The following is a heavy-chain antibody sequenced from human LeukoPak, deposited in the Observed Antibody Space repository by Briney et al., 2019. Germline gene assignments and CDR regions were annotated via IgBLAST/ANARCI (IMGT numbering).Heavy chain of an antibody. D-gene: IGHD3-22*01. CDR1: GGTFSSYT. J-gene: IGHJ4*02. CDR2: IIPILGIA. V-gene: IGHV1-69*04. CDR3: ARDSYYDSSGYYYYYFDY. Sequence: SVKVSCEASGGTFSSYTISWVRQAPGQGLEWMGRIIPILGIANYAQKFQGRVTITADKSTSTAYMELSSLRSEDTAVYYCARDSYYDSSGYYYYYFDYWGQGTLVTVSS.